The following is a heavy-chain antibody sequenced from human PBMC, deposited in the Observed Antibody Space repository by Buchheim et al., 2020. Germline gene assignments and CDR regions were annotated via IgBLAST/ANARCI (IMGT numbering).Heavy chain of an antibody. CDR2: IYYSGST. CDR1: GGSISSGGDY. J-gene: IGHJ4*02. D-gene: IGHD1-14*01. V-gene: IGHV4-31*03. CDR3: ARFLNQPLQYYFDY. Sequence: QVQLQESGPGLVKPSQTLSLTCTVSGGSISSGGDYWSGIRQHPGKGLEWIGYIYYSGSTYYNPSLISRVTISVDTSKKQLPLKLSSVTAADTAVYYCARFLNQPLQYYFDYWGQGTL.